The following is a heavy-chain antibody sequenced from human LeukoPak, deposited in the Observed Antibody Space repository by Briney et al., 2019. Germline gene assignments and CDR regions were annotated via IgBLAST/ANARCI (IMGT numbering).Heavy chain of an antibody. Sequence: PGGSLRLSCAASGFTFSSYEMNWVRQAPGEGLEWVSYISSSGSTIYYADSVKGRFTISRDNAKNSLYLQMNSLRAEDTAVYYCARDGGDCSGGSCYSAGYFDYWGQGTLVTVSS. CDR2: ISSSGSTI. V-gene: IGHV3-48*03. CDR1: GFTFSSYE. J-gene: IGHJ4*02. CDR3: ARDGGDCSGGSCYSAGYFDY. D-gene: IGHD2-15*01.